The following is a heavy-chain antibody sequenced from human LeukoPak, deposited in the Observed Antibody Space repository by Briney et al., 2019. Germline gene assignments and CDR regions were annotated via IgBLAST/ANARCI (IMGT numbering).Heavy chain of an antibody. D-gene: IGHD5-12*01. CDR2: INPNSGGT. Sequence: GASVKVSCKASGYTFTGYYMHWVRQAPGQGLEWMGWINPNSGGTNYAQKFQGRVTMTRDTSISTAYVELSRLRSDDTAVYYCAKVAVATIPDYFDYWGQGTLVTVSS. CDR3: AKVAVATIPDYFDY. V-gene: IGHV1-2*02. CDR1: GYTFTGYY. J-gene: IGHJ4*02.